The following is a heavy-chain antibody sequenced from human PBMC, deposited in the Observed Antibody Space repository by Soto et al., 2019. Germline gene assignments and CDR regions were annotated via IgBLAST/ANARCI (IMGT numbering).Heavy chain of an antibody. CDR3: ARVRSSDYYFDY. CDR1: GFTFSDHY. Sequence: PGGSLRLSCAASGFTFSDHYMDWVRQAPGKGLEWVGRTRNKANSYTTEYAASVKGRFTISRDDSKNSLYLQMNSLKTEDTAVYYCARVRSSDYYFDYWGQGTLVTVSS. J-gene: IGHJ4*02. V-gene: IGHV3-72*01. CDR2: TRNKANSYTT. D-gene: IGHD1-26*01.